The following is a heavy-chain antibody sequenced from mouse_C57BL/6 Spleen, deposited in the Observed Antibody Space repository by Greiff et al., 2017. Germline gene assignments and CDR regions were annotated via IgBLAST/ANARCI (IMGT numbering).Heavy chain of an antibody. Sequence: EVQRVESGPGLVKPSQSLSLTCSVTGYSITSGYYWNWIRQFPGNKLEWMGYISYDGSNNYNPSLKNRISITRDTSKNQFFLKLNSVTTEDTATYYCARAYDGYAWFAYWGQGTLVTVSA. J-gene: IGHJ3*01. CDR3: ARAYDGYAWFAY. CDR2: ISYDGSN. V-gene: IGHV3-6*01. CDR1: GYSITSGYY. D-gene: IGHD2-3*01.